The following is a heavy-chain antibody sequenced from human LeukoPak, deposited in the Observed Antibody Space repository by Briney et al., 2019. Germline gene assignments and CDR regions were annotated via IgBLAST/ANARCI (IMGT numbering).Heavy chain of an antibody. CDR2: INPSGGST. Sequence: ASVKVSCKASGYNFISYYMHWVRQAPGQGLEWMGLINPSGGSTSYAQKFQDRVTMTRDTSTSTVYMEPSSLKSEDTAVYYCAREDVVLVDAVRYYYYGMDVWGQGTTVTVSS. D-gene: IGHD2-8*01. CDR3: AREDVVLVDAVRYYYYGMDV. V-gene: IGHV1-46*01. CDR1: GYNFISYY. J-gene: IGHJ6*02.